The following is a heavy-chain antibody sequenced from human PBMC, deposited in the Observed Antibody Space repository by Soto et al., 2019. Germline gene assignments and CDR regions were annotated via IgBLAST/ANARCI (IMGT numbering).Heavy chain of an antibody. CDR2: ISGSGGST. CDR3: AKDVENQWLVRPYYFDY. V-gene: IGHV3-23*01. CDR1: GFTFSSYA. D-gene: IGHD6-19*01. J-gene: IGHJ4*02. Sequence: EVQLLESGGGLVQPGGSLRLSCAASGFTFSSYAMSWVRQAPGKGLEWVSAISGSGGSTYYADSVKGRFTISRDNSKNTLYLQMNSLRAEDTAVYYCAKDVENQWLVRPYYFDYWGQGTLVTVSS.